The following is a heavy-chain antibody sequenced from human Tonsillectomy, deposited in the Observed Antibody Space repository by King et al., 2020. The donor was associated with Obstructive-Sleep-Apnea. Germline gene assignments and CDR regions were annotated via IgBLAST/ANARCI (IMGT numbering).Heavy chain of an antibody. CDR3: ATDRRGSLDY. CDR1: GFTFSSYS. V-gene: IGHV3-21*01. Sequence: VQLVDFGGGLVKPGGSLRLSCAASGFTFSSYSLNWVRQAPGKGLEWVSSISSSSSYIYYADSVRGRFTISRDNAKNSLYLQMNSLRAEDTAVYYCATDRRGSLDYWGQGTLATVSA. CDR2: ISSSSSYI. J-gene: IGHJ4*02. D-gene: IGHD3-16*01.